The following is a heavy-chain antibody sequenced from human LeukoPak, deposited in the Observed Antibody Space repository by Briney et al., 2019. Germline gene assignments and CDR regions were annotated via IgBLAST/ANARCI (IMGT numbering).Heavy chain of an antibody. CDR3: ARVRAGYYFDY. V-gene: IGHV3-48*01. CDR1: GFTLSSYS. CDR2: ISSSGSTI. J-gene: IGHJ4*02. D-gene: IGHD3-10*01. Sequence: GGSLRLSCAASGFTLSSYSMNWVRQAPGKGLEWVSYISSSGSTIYYGDSVRGRFTISRGSAKNSLYLQMNSLRAEDTAVYYCARVRAGYYFDYWGEGTLVTVSS.